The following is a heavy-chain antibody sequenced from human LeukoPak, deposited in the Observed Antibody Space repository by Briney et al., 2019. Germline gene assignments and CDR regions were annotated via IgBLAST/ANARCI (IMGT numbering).Heavy chain of an antibody. V-gene: IGHV3-23*01. CDR3: AKTRGGSTAWSKGYYFDS. CDR2: ISGSGGDT. D-gene: IGHD2-15*01. J-gene: IGHJ4*02. CDR1: EFIFSNYN. Sequence: GGSLRLSCAASEFIFSNYNMNWVRQAPGKGLEWVSAISGSGGDTYNADSVKGRFTISRDNSKNTLYLQMNSLRAEDTAVYYCAKTRGGSTAWSKGYYFDSWGQGTLVTVSS.